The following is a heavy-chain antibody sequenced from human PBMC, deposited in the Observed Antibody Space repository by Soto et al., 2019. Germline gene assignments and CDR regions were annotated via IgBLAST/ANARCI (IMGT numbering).Heavy chain of an antibody. CDR3: ARAGDYDSSGFPIDY. D-gene: IGHD3-22*01. V-gene: IGHV4-30-4*01. Sequence: SETLSLTCTVSGGSISSGDYYWSWIRQPPGKGLEWIGYIYYSGSTYYNPSLKSRVTISVDTSKNQFSLKLSSVTAADTAVYYCARAGDYDSSGFPIDYWGQGTLVTVSS. CDR2: IYYSGST. CDR1: GGSISSGDYY. J-gene: IGHJ4*02.